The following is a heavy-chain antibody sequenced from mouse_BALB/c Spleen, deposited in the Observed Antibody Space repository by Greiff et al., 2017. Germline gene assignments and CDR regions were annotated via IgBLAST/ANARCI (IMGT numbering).Heavy chain of an antibody. J-gene: IGHJ4*01. V-gene: IGHV3-8*02. D-gene: IGHD1-1*02. CDR1: GDSITSGY. CDR2: ISYSGST. CDR3: VYGHPGGAMDY. Sequence: EVMLVESGPSLVKPSQTLSLTCSVTGDSITSGYWNWSRKFPGNKLEYMGYISYSGSTYYNPSLKSRISITRDTSKNQYYLQLNSVTTEDTATYYCVYGHPGGAMDYWGQGTSVTVSS.